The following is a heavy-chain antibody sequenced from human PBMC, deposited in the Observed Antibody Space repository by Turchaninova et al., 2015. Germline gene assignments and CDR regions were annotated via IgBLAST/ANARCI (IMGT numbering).Heavy chain of an antibody. D-gene: IGHD2-2*01. CDR2: ISRGGNTV. V-gene: IGHV3-11*04. Sequence: QVQLVESGGGLVRPGGSLRHSCAASGFTFRDFYMSCSRQAPGKGLEWVSYISRGGNTVYYADSVKGRFTISRDNAKNSLFLQMNSLRAEDTAVYYCATTMPLYAFDVWGQGTMVTVSS. CDR3: ATTMPLYAFDV. CDR1: GFTFRDFY. J-gene: IGHJ3*01.